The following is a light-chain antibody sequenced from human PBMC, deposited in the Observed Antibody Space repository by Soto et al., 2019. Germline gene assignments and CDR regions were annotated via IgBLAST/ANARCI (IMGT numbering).Light chain of an antibody. J-gene: IGKJ1*01. Sequence: DIQMTQSPSSLSASVGDRVTITCRASQSINTFLNWYQQRPGKAPNLLIYGASNLQSGVPSRFSGSGSGTDFTLTTSSLQPEDFATYYCQQTYTARPWTFGRGTKVDIK. CDR2: GAS. CDR1: QSINTF. V-gene: IGKV1-39*01. CDR3: QQTYTARPWT.